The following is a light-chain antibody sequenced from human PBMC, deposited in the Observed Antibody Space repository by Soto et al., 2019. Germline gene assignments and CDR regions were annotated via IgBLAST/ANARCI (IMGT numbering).Light chain of an antibody. CDR3: QQRSDWPLT. CDR1: QSVSSY. V-gene: IGKV3-11*01. J-gene: IGKJ4*01. CDR2: DAS. Sequence: DIVLTQSPDTLSLSPGESATLSCRASQSVSSYLAWYQQKPGQAPRLLISDASNRATGIPARFSGSGSGTDFTLTISSLEPKDFAVYYCQQRSDWPLTFGGGTKVDIK.